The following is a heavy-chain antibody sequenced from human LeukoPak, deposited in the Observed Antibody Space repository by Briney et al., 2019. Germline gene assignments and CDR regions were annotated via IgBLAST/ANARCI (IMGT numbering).Heavy chain of an antibody. CDR2: IRYDGSNK. V-gene: IGHV3-30*02. J-gene: IGHJ4*02. D-gene: IGHD3-9*01. Sequence: GGSLRLSCAASGFTFSSYEMNWVRQAPGKGLEWVAFIRYDGSNKYYADSVKGRLTISRDDSKNTLYLQMNSLRAEDTAVYYCARKESLRYFDWLPDYWGQGTLVTVSS. CDR3: ARKESLRYFDWLPDY. CDR1: GFTFSSYE.